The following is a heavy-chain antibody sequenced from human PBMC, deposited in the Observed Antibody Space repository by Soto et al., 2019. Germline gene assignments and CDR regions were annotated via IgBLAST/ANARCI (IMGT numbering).Heavy chain of an antibody. Sequence: GGSLRLSCAASGFTFSSYSMNWVRQAPGKGLEWVSYISSSSSTIYYADSVKGRFTISRDNAKNSLYLQMNSLRAEDTAVYYCARDVFWDWNYFDYWGQGTLVTVSS. CDR2: ISSSSSTI. V-gene: IGHV3-48*01. CDR1: GFTFSSYS. CDR3: ARDVFWDWNYFDY. D-gene: IGHD3-3*01. J-gene: IGHJ4*02.